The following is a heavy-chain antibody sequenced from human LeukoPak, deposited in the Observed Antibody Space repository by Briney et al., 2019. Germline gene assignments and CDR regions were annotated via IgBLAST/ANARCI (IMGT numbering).Heavy chain of an antibody. CDR2: INSDVRST. CDR1: GFTFSSYW. CDR3: ARVASHGQRAFAY. V-gene: IGHV3-74*01. Sequence: GGSLRFSCATSGFTFSSYWIHGFGQAPGKGLGWFSRINSDVRSTSYADSVKGRFTISRDNAKNTLYRQRNGLRAEDTAVYYCARVASHGQRAFAYWGQGTLVTISS. J-gene: IGHJ4*02. D-gene: IGHD2-8*01.